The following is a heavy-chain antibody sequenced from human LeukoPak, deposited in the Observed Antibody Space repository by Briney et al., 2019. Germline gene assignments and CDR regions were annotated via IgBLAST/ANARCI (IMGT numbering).Heavy chain of an antibody. CDR3: ARYSEVYYYVDV. Sequence: PGGSLRLSCAASGFTFSSYEMNWVRQAPGRGLEWVATIRSYSSYIHYGDSVKGRFTISRDDAKKSLYLQMNSLRAEDTAVYFCARYSEVYYYVDVWGTGTTVTVSS. CDR1: GFTFSSYE. J-gene: IGHJ6*03. CDR2: IRSYSSYI. V-gene: IGHV3-21*01. D-gene: IGHD2-21*01.